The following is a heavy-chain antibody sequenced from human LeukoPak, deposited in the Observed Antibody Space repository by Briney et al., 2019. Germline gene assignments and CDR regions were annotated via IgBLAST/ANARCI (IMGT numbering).Heavy chain of an antibody. CDR2: SIPIFGTA. CDR3: ARDNSYDRSGYYYFPFDY. Sequence: GASVKVSCKASGYTFTSYGISWVRQAPGQGLEWMGGSIPIFGTANYAQKFQGRVTITADESTSTAYMELSSLRSEDTAVYYCARDNSYDRSGYYYFPFDYWGQGTLVTVSS. J-gene: IGHJ4*02. CDR1: GYTFTSYG. V-gene: IGHV1-69*13. D-gene: IGHD3-22*01.